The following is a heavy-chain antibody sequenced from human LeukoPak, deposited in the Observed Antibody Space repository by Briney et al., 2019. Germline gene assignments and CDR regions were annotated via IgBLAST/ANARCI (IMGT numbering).Heavy chain of an antibody. D-gene: IGHD1-26*01. V-gene: IGHV3-7*01. CDR2: MREDGTEI. CDR1: GFPFDVQT. CDR3: ARGGATRGRFEN. Sequence: GGSLRLSCAASGFPFDVQTMSWVRQAPGKGLDWVASMREDGTEINYVDSVKGRFTISRGNPKNSLYLQMNSLRVEDTAVYYCARGGATRGRFENWGQGTLVTVSS. J-gene: IGHJ4*02.